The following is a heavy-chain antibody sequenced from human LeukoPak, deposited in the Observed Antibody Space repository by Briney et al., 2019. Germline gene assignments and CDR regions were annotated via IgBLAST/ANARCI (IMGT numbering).Heavy chain of an antibody. Sequence: SETLSLTCTVSGASITSYYWSWNRQPPGKGLEWIGYIYYSGSTNYNPSLKSRVTISVDTSKNQFSLKLSSVTAADTAVYYCARQVPDNHYYYYYGMDVWGQGTTVTVSS. CDR1: GASITSYY. J-gene: IGHJ6*02. V-gene: IGHV4-59*08. CDR2: IYYSGST. CDR3: ARQVPDNHYYYYYGMDV. D-gene: IGHD1-14*01.